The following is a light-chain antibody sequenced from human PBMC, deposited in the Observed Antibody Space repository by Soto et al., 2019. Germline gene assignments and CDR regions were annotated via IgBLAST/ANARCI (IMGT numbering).Light chain of an antibody. V-gene: IGKV1-39*01. Sequence: DIQMTQSPSSLSASVGDRVTITCRASQSISSYLNWYQQKPGKAPKLLIYAASSLQSGVPSRFSGSGSGSDFNLTISSLQAEDFATDYCQQNYSTPFTFGPGTKVDIK. J-gene: IGKJ3*01. CDR1: QSISSY. CDR3: QQNYSTPFT. CDR2: AAS.